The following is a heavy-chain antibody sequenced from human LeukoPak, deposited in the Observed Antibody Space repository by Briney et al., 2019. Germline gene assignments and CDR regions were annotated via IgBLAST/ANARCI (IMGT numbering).Heavy chain of an antibody. CDR3: ATPGGGFSSPPLDYYSMDV. V-gene: IGHV1-18*01. D-gene: IGHD6-13*01. Sequence: TSVKLSCKASGYTFTSYGISWVRQAPGQGLEWMGWISAYNGNTNYAQKLHGRVTMTTDTPTSTAYMELRSLRSDDTAVYYCATPGGGFSSPPLDYYSMDVWGKGTTVTVSS. CDR1: GYTFTSYG. J-gene: IGHJ6*03. CDR2: ISAYNGNT.